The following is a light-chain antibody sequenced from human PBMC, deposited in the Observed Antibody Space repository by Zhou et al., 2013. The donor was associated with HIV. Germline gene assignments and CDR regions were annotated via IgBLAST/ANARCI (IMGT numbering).Light chain of an antibody. V-gene: IGKV3-11*01. Sequence: EIVLTQSPDTLSLSPGERATLSCRASQSVNAYYLSWYQQKPGQAPRLLIYDASDRAAGIPARFSGSGSGTDFTLTISSLEPEDFAVYYCQQRSNWPGTFGGGTKVEIK. CDR1: QSVNAY. CDR2: DAS. CDR3: QQRSNWPGT. J-gene: IGKJ4*01.